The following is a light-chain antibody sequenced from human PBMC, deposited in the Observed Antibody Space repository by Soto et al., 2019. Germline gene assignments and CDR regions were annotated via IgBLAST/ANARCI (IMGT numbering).Light chain of an antibody. CDR3: QQYNNWPLT. V-gene: IGKV3-15*01. J-gene: IGKJ4*01. CDR2: GTS. CDR1: QSVSTN. Sequence: EIVMTQSPATLSVSPGERATLSCRASQSVSTNLAWYQQKPGQAPRLLIYGTSTRATGIPARFSGSGSGTEFTLTISSLQSKDFSLYYCQQYNNWPLTFGGGTRVEIK.